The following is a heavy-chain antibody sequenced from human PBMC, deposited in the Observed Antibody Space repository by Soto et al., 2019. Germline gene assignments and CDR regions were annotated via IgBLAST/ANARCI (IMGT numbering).Heavy chain of an antibody. D-gene: IGHD3-22*01. CDR2: IIPIFGTA. J-gene: IGHJ3*02. CDR3: ARGTRGSYDSSGYYLYDAFDI. CDR1: GGTFSSYA. Sequence: ASVKVSCKASGGTFSSYAISWVRQAPGQGLEWMGGIIPIFGTANYAQKFQGRVTITADESTSTAYMELSSLRSEDTAVYYCARGTRGSYDSSGYYLYDAFDIWGQGTMVTVSS. V-gene: IGHV1-69*13.